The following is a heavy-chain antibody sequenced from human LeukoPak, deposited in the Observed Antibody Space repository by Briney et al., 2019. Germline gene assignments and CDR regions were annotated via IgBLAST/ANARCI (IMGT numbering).Heavy chain of an antibody. CDR2: ISSSSSYI. V-gene: IGHV3-21*01. J-gene: IGHJ4*02. CDR3: ARDSRYYYDSSGYYPFDY. CDR1: GFTFSSYS. Sequence: GGSLRLSCAASGFTFSSYSMNWARQAPGKGLEWVSSISSSSSYIYYADSVKGRFTISRDNAKNSLYLQMNSLRAEDTAVYYCARDSRYYYDSSGYYPFDYWGQGTLVTVSS. D-gene: IGHD3-22*01.